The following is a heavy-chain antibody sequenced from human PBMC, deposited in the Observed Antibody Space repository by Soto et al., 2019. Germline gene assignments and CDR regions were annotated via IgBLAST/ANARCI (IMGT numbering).Heavy chain of an antibody. J-gene: IGHJ5*02. Sequence: PSETLSLTCSVSGGSISGYYWTWIRQPPGKELEWIGYIHYSGNTNYNPSLKSRVTILVDTSKNQLSLKLSSVTAADTAVYYCARRMAAAGTWWFDPWGQGTLVTVSS. CDR1: GGSISGYY. CDR2: IHYSGNT. D-gene: IGHD6-13*01. V-gene: IGHV4-59*01. CDR3: ARRMAAAGTWWFDP.